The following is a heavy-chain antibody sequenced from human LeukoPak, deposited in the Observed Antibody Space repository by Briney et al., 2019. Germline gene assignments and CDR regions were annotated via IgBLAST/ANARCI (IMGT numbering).Heavy chain of an antibody. CDR1: GFTFSSYA. Sequence: PGGSLRPSCAASGFTFSSYAMHWVRQAPGKGLEWVAVISYDGSNKYYAGSVKGRFTISRDNSKNTLYLQMNSLRAEDTAVYYCARDHITMVRGVIILLYGMDVWGQGTTVTVSS. J-gene: IGHJ6*02. CDR3: ARDHITMVRGVIILLYGMDV. V-gene: IGHV3-30-3*01. D-gene: IGHD3-10*01. CDR2: ISYDGSNK.